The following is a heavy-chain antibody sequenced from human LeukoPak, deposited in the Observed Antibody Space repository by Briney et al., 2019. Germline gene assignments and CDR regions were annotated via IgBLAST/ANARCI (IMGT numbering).Heavy chain of an antibody. J-gene: IGHJ5*02. CDR2: IYTSGST. CDR1: GGSISSGSYY. CDR3: ARDLFGITGTLGGFDP. V-gene: IGHV4-61*02. Sequence: PSETLSLTCTVSGGSISSGSYYWSWIRQPAGKGLEWIGRIYTSGSTNYNPSLKSRVTISVDTSKNQFSLKLSSVTAADTAVYYCARDLFGITGTLGGFDPWGQGTLVTVSS. D-gene: IGHD1-7*01.